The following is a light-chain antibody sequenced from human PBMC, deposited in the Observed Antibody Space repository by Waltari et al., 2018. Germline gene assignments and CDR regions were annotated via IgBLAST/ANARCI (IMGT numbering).Light chain of an antibody. CDR2: EVT. CDR3: SSYAHNNHFV. V-gene: IGLV2-8*01. J-gene: IGLJ1*01. CDR1: NSDVGAYNY. Sequence: QSVLTQPPSATGSPGPSVTISCTGTNSDVGAYNYVSWYQQHPGKVPKLLIYEVTKRPSWVPDRFSGSKSGNTASLTVSGLQADDEADYYCSSYAHNNHFVFGTGTKVTVL.